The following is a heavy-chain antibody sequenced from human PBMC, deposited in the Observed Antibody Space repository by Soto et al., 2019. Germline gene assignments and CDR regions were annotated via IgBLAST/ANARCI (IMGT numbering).Heavy chain of an antibody. D-gene: IGHD6-6*01. Sequence: GGSLRLSCAASGFTFSSYGMHWVRQAPGKGLEWVAVISYDGSNKYYADSVKGRFTISRDNSKNTLYLQMNSLRAEDTAVYYCAKRGIAARPMSRDYYYYYGMDVWGQGTTVTVSS. CDR2: ISYDGSNK. J-gene: IGHJ6*02. CDR3: AKRGIAARPMSRDYYYYYGMDV. CDR1: GFTFSSYG. V-gene: IGHV3-30*18.